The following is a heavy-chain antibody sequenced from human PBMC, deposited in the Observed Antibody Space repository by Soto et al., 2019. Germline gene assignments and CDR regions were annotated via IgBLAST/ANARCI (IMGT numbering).Heavy chain of an antibody. D-gene: IGHD7-27*01. J-gene: IGHJ6*02. CDR3: AAELGFGRLSVV. CDR1: GDTFKNCV. V-gene: IGHV1-69*01. CDR2: IIPLFGTT. Sequence: QVQVVQSGVEVRRPGSSVKVSCKASGDTFKNCVISWVRQAPGQGLEWMGGIIPLFGTTDFAQRFQGRLTITTDESTTTDYMELSRLRSEDTAKYSCAAELGFGRLSVVWGQGTTVIVSS.